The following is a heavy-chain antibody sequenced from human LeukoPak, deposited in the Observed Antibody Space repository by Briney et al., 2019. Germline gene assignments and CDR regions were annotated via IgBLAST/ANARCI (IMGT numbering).Heavy chain of an antibody. CDR1: GGPISSGGYS. Sequence: NPSQTLSLTCAVSGGPISSGGYSWSWIRQPPGKGLEWIGYIYHSGSTYYNPSLKSRVTISVDTSKNQFSLKLSSVTAADTAVYYCARHPSYGQQWLTIFDYWGQGTLVTVSS. CDR3: ARHPSYGQQWLTIFDY. J-gene: IGHJ4*02. V-gene: IGHV4-30-2*03. D-gene: IGHD6-19*01. CDR2: IYHSGST.